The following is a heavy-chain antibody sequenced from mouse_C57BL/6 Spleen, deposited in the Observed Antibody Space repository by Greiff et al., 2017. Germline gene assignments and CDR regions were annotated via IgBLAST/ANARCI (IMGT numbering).Heavy chain of an antibody. CDR1: GFSLTSYG. CDR3: ARNNATMITPYAMDY. CDR2: IWSGGST. Sequence: QVQLKESGPGLVQPSQSLSITCTVSGFSLTSYGVHWVRQSPGKGLEWLGVIWSGGSTDYNAAFISRLSISKDNSKCQVFFKMNSLQADDTAIYYCARNNATMITPYAMDYWGQGTSVTVSS. V-gene: IGHV2-2*01. J-gene: IGHJ4*01. D-gene: IGHD2-4*01.